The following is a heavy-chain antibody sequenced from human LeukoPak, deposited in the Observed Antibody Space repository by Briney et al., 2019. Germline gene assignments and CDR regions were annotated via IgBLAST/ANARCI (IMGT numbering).Heavy chain of an antibody. D-gene: IGHD3-3*01. CDR2: ISYDGSNK. J-gene: IGHJ4*02. V-gene: IGHV3-30-3*01. CDR3: AREIEWFFDY. Sequence: GGSLRLSCAASGFTFSSYAMHWVRQAPGKGLEWVAVISYDGSNKYYADSVKGRFTISRDNSKNTLYLQMNSLRAEDTAVYYCAREIEWFFDYWGQGTLLTVSS. CDR1: GFTFSSYA.